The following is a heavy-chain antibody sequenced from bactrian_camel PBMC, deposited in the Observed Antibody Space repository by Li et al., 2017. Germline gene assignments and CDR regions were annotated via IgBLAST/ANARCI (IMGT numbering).Heavy chain of an antibody. Sequence: HVQLVESGGGLVQPGGSLRLSCAASGFTFTNYWMHWVRQGPGKGLEWVSSSSSGALSLVYADSVKGRFTVSQDSAKNILYLQMNSLKPEDTAMYYCAREEFPYGYGLYELNNWGQGTQVTVS. CDR1: GFTFTNYW. J-gene: IGHJ4*01. V-gene: IGHV3S1*01. D-gene: IGHD3*01. CDR3: AREEFPYGYGLYELNN. CDR2: SSSGALSL.